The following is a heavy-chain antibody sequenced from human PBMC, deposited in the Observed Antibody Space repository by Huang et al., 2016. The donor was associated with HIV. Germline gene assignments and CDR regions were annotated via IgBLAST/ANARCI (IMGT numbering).Heavy chain of an antibody. CDR1: GYTFNGYW. CDR3: ARQGVGDFVVEPTGLGAFDI. J-gene: IGHJ3*02. V-gene: IGHV5-51*01. CDR2: IYPGDPAT. D-gene: IGHD2-2*01. Sequence: EVQLVQSGAVVKKPGESLKISCKGSGYTFNGYWIGWVRQMPGKGLEWMGIIYPGDPATTYSPSFQSQVTIAADKSISTAYLQWSGLKASDTAMYYCARQGVGDFVVEPTGLGAFDIWGQGTMVTVSS.